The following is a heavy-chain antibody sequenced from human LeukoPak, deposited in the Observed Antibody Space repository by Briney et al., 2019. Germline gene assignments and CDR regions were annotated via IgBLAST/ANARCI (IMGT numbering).Heavy chain of an antibody. V-gene: IGHV3-23*01. CDR3: AKSLGVGGYTRYKGFDQ. Sequence: GGSLRLSCAASGFTFNSFAMNWVRQAPGKGLEWVSSISGSDGTSHSADFGNGRFTISRDNSKNTLYLQMNSLRAEDTAAYYCAKSLGVGGYTRYKGFDQWGQGTLVVVSS. D-gene: IGHD3-16*02. J-gene: IGHJ4*02. CDR2: ISGSDGTS. CDR1: GFTFNSFA.